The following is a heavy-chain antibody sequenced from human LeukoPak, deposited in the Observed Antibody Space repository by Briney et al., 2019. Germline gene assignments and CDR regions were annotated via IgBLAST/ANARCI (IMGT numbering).Heavy chain of an antibody. V-gene: IGHV4-31*03. CDR3: AREGSSGYDY. CDR1: GGSISNGGYY. CDR2: IYYSGST. J-gene: IGHJ4*02. Sequence: SETLSLTCTFSGGSISNGGYYLSWIRPHPGKGLEWIGYIYYSGSTYYNPSLKSRVTISVDTSKNQFSLKLSSVTAADTAVYYCAREGSSGYDYWGQGTLVTVSS. D-gene: IGHD3-22*01.